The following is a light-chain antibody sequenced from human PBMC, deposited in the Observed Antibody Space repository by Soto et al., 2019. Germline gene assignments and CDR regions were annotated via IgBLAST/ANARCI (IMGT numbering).Light chain of an antibody. CDR3: SSYTSSTTLV. J-gene: IGLJ3*02. CDR1: SSDVGGYNY. Sequence: QSALTQPPSASGAPGQSITISCTGSSSDVGGYNYVSWYQQYPDKAPKLLIYEVTNRPSGVSSRFSGSKSGNTASLTISGLQAEDEADYYCSSYTSSTTLVFGGGTKVTVL. CDR2: EVT. V-gene: IGLV2-14*01.